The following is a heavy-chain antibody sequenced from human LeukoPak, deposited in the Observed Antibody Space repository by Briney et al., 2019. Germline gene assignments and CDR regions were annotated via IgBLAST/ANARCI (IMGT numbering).Heavy chain of an antibody. CDR2: ISSSGSTI. V-gene: IGHV3-48*03. CDR1: GFSFSSYE. J-gene: IGHJ4*02. CDR3: ARFGWLSGFDN. D-gene: IGHD3-9*01. Sequence: GGSLRLSCVASGFSFSSYEINWVRQAPGKGLEWVSYISSSGSTIYYADSVKGRFTISRDNAKNSLYLQMNSLRPEDTAVYYCARFGWLSGFDNWGQGTLVTVSS.